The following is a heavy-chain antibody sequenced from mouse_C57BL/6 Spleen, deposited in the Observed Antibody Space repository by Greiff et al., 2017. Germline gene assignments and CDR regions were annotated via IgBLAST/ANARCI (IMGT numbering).Heavy chain of an antibody. Sequence: QVQLQQPGAELVMPGASVKLSCKASGYTFTSYWMHWVKQRPGQGLEWIGEIDPSDSYTNYNQKFKGKSTLTVDKSSSTAYMQLSSLTSEDSAVYYCARGDYGSSWFAYWGQGTLVTVSA. CDR3: ARGDYGSSWFAY. CDR2: IDPSDSYT. J-gene: IGHJ3*01. V-gene: IGHV1-69*01. D-gene: IGHD1-1*01. CDR1: GYTFTSYW.